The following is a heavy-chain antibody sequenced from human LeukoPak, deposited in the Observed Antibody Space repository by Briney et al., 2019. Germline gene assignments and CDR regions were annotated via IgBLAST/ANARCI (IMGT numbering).Heavy chain of an antibody. V-gene: IGHV3-23*01. CDR2: ISGSGGST. J-gene: IGHJ4*02. CDR1: GFTFSSYA. CDR3: AKVMLGTVALDC. Sequence: GGSLRLSCAASGFTFSSYAMSWVRQAPGKGLEWVSAISGSGGSTYYADSVKGRFTISRDNSKNTLYLQMNSLRAEDTAIYYCAKVMLGTVALDCWGQGTLVTVSS. D-gene: IGHD4-23*01.